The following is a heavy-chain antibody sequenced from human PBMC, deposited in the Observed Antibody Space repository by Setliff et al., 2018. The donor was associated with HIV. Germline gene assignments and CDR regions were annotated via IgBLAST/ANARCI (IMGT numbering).Heavy chain of an antibody. J-gene: IGHJ4*02. Sequence: SETLSLTCSVSGDSITSSTYYWGWIRQSPGKGLEWIGSIYHSGSTYYNPSLKSRVTISLDTSKNRFSLQLTSVTAADTAVYYCARHRDGGTYPLDYWGQGTLVTVSS. CDR3: ARHRDGGTYPLDY. CDR2: IYHSGST. CDR1: GDSITSSTYY. D-gene: IGHD1-26*01. V-gene: IGHV4-39*01.